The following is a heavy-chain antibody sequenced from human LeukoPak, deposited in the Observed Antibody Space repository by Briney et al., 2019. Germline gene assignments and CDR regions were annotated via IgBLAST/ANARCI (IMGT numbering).Heavy chain of an antibody. CDR3: ARDDSSGEYFDY. D-gene: IGHD3-22*01. Sequence: SQTLSLTCTVSGGSISSGSYYWSWIRQPAGKGLEWIGRIYTSGSTNYNPSLKSRATISVDTPKNQFSLIHISVTAADTAVYYCARDDSSGEYFDYWGQGTLVTVSS. J-gene: IGHJ4*02. V-gene: IGHV4-61*02. CDR1: GGSISSGSYY. CDR2: IYTSGST.